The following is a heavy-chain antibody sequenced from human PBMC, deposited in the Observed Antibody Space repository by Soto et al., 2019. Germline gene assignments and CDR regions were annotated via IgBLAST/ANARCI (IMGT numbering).Heavy chain of an antibody. CDR2: IYYSGST. CDR1: GGSISSYY. CDR3: ARHTPYSSSWYLGDAFDI. D-gene: IGHD6-13*01. J-gene: IGHJ3*02. V-gene: IGHV4-59*08. Sequence: QVQLQESGPGLVKPSETLSLTCTVSGGSISSYYWSWIRQPPGKGLEWIGYIYYSGSTNYNPSLKSRGTISVDTSKNQFSLKLSSVTAADTAVYYCARHTPYSSSWYLGDAFDIWGQGKMVTVSS.